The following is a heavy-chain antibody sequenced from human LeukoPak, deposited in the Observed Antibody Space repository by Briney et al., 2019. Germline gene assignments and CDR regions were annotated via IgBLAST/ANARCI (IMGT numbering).Heavy chain of an antibody. CDR1: GYTFTSYG. V-gene: IGHV1-18*01. Sequence: ASVKVSCKASGYTFTSYGISWVRQAPGQGLEWMGWISAYNGNTNYAQKLQGRVTMTTDTSTSTAYMELSSLRSDDTAVYYCARDRDYDFWSGYPLDDWFDPWGQGTLVTVSS. J-gene: IGHJ5*02. CDR3: ARDRDYDFWSGYPLDDWFDP. CDR2: ISAYNGNT. D-gene: IGHD3-3*01.